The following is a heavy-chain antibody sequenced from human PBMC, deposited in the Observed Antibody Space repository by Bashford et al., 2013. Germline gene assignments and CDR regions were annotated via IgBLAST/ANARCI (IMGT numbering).Heavy chain of an antibody. CDR3: ARVMQQLFDI. J-gene: IGHJ3*02. D-gene: IGHD6-13*01. V-gene: IGHV3-11*01. CDR2: ISSGGSSI. Sequence: RQAPGKGLEWVSYISSGGSSIYYADSVKGRFTISRDNAKNSLYLQMNSLRAEDTAVYYCARVMQQLFDIWGQGTMVTVSS.